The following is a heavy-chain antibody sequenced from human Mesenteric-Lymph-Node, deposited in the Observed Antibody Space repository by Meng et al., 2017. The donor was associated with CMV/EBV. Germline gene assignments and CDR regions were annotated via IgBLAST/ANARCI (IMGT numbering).Heavy chain of an antibody. CDR1: GYTFTGYY. D-gene: IGHD7-27*01. CDR2: MNPNYGGT. V-gene: IGHV1-2*02. J-gene: IGHJ3*02. CDR3: ARENGDDAFDI. Sequence: ASVKVSCKASGYTFTGYYLHWVRQAPGQGLEWMGWMNPNYGGTNYSQKFQGRVTMTRDTSISTAYMELSRLRSDDTAVYYCARENGDDAFDIWGQGTMVTVSS.